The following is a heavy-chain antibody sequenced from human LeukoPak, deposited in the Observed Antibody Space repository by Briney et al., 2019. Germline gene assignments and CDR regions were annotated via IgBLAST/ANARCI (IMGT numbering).Heavy chain of an antibody. CDR2: IYYSGST. J-gene: IGHJ6*02. CDR1: GGSISSGSYY. D-gene: IGHD2-15*01. Sequence: PSETLSLTCTVSGGSISSGSYYWGWIRQPPGKGLEWIGSIYYSGSTYYNPSLKSRVTISVDTSKNQFSLKLSSVTAADTAVYYCARRILPVVVVAATMDVWGQGTTVTVSS. CDR3: ARRILPVVVVAATMDV. V-gene: IGHV4-39*01.